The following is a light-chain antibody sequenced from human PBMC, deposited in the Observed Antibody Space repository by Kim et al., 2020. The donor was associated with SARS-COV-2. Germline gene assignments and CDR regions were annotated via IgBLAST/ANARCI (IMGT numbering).Light chain of an antibody. CDR1: SSDVGGYNY. CDR3: SSCTSSSTYV. CDR2: DVT. V-gene: IGLV2-14*01. Sequence: QSALTQPASVSGSPGQSITISCAGTSSDVGGYNYVSWYQQYPGKAPKLIIYDVTKRPSGISNRFSGSKSGNTASLTISGLQAEDEAGYYCSSCTSSSTYVFGTGTKVTVL. J-gene: IGLJ1*01.